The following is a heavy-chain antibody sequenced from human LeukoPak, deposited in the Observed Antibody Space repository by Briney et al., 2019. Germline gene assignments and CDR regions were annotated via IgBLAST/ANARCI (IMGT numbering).Heavy chain of an antibody. CDR1: GGSTSGFY. CDR3: ARHPFSTPFDY. CDR2: IYYSGDS. Sequence: SETLSLTCSVSGGSTSGFYWGWIRQPPGKGLEWIGYIYYSGDSNSNPSLKSRVTMSLDTSKNQFSLRLSSVTAADTAVYYCARHPFSTPFDYWGRGTLVTVSS. J-gene: IGHJ4*02. V-gene: IGHV4-59*08. D-gene: IGHD2/OR15-2a*01.